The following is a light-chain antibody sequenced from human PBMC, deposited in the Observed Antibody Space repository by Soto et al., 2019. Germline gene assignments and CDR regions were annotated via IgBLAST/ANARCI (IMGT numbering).Light chain of an antibody. J-gene: IGKJ5*01. Sequence: EIVMTQSPATLSVSPGETATLSCRASQSVSRYLAWYQHRPGQAPRLLIYDASTRATGIPARFSGSGSGTAFTLTISGLQSEDFAGYFCQQCSDWPLFTFGQGTRLEIK. V-gene: IGKV3-15*01. CDR3: QQCSDWPLFT. CDR2: DAS. CDR1: QSVSRY.